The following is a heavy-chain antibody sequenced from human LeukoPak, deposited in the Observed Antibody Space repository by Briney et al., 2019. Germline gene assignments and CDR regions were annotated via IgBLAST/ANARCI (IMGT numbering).Heavy chain of an antibody. CDR2: INPSGGST. CDR1: GYTFTSYG. D-gene: IGHD2/OR15-2a*01. Sequence: ASVKVSCKAAGYTFTSYGISWVRQAPGQGLEWMGIINPSGGSTSYAQKFQGRVTMTRDTSTSTVYMELSSLRSEDTAVYYCARLEVSTEYYYGMDVWGQGTTVTVSS. CDR3: ARLEVSTEYYYGMDV. V-gene: IGHV1-46*01. J-gene: IGHJ6*02.